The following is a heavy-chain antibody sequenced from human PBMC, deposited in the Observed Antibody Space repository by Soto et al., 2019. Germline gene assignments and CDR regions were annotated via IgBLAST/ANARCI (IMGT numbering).Heavy chain of an antibody. D-gene: IGHD5-12*01. Sequence: XESLRLSFAASGFSFSSYWMSWIRQAPGKGQEWVAKMKQEGREQYYVESVKGRFTISRDNAKNSLYLQMNSLRAEDTAVYYCARGVATLPPAMTDYYYDGMHVCGQGSTVTAYS. J-gene: IGHJ6*02. CDR3: ARGVATLPPAMTDYYYDGMHV. V-gene: IGHV3-7*03. CDR1: GFSFSSYW. CDR2: MKQEGREQ.